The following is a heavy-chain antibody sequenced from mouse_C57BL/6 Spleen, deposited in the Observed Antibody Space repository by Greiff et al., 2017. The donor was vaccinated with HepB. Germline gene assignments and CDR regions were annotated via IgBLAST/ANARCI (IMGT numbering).Heavy chain of an antibody. D-gene: IGHD2-2*01. J-gene: IGHJ3*01. CDR1: GYTFTSYW. CDR2: IHPNSGST. CDR3: ARSGGYAWFAY. V-gene: IGHV1-64*01. Sequence: VQLQQPGAELVKPGASVKLSCKASGYTFTSYWMHWVKQRPGQGLEWIGMIHPNSGSTNYNEKFKSKATLTVDKSSSTAYMQLSSLTSEDSAVYYCARSGGYAWFAYWGKGTLVTVSA.